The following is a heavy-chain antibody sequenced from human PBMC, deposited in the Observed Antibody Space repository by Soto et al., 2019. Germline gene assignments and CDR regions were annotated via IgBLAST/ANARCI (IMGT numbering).Heavy chain of an antibody. J-gene: IGHJ3*01. V-gene: IGHV3-74*03. CDR1: EFTFSYYW. D-gene: IGHD1-26*01. Sequence: EVQLVESGGGLVQPGGSLRLSCVASEFTFSYYWMHWFRQVPGKGLVWVSRIHSDGSSTTYADSVMGRFTISRDNDKNTLYLQMASLRAEDTAVYYCARGDVGAFDLWGQGTMVTVSS. CDR3: ARGDVGAFDL. CDR2: IHSDGSST.